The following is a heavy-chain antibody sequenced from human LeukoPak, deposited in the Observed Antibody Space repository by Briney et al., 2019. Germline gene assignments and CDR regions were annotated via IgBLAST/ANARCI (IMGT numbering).Heavy chain of an antibody. CDR1: GDSVSSNGAA. J-gene: IGHJ3*02. V-gene: IGHV6-1*01. Sequence: SQTLSLTCAISGDSVSSNGAAWNWIRQSPSRGLEWLGRTYYRSKWHNDYAVSVKSRISINPDTSKNQFSLQLNSVTPEDTAVYCCARGQIYYDAFDIWGQGAMVTVSS. D-gene: IGHD1-26*01. CDR3: ARGQIYYDAFDI. CDR2: TYYRSKWHN.